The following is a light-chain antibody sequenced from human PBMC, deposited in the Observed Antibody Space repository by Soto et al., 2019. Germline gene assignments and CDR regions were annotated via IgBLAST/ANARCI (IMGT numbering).Light chain of an antibody. CDR3: QQYGSSPPT. CDR1: QSVSSSY. CDR2: GAS. J-gene: IGKJ1*01. V-gene: IGKV3-20*01. Sequence: EIVLTHSPRTLSSSPCERATLSCSASQSVSSSYLAWYQQKPGQAPRLLIYGASSRATGIPDRFSGSGSGTDFTLTISRLEPEDFAVYYCQQYGSSPPTFGQGTKVDI.